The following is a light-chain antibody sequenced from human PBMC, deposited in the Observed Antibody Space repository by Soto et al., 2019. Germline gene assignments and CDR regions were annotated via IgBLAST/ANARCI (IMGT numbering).Light chain of an antibody. CDR2: AAS. CDR3: QQYTTCPLT. CDR1: QRVSRN. V-gene: IGKV3D-15*01. Sequence: EILLTQSPATLSLSPGDSATLSCRASQRVSRNVAWYQQNPGQAPRLLISAASTGAAGAPAKFNAAWYGTVFTLNISRVQSEDFAIYSCQQYTTCPLTFGQGTKVEIK. J-gene: IGKJ1*01.